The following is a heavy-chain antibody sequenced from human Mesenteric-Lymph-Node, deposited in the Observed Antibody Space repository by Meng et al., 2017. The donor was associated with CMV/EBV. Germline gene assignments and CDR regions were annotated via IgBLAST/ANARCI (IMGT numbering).Heavy chain of an antibody. J-gene: IGHJ6*02. V-gene: IGHV3-9*03. CDR2: VTWNSGAV. CDR1: GFAFDDYA. D-gene: IGHD2-2*01. Sequence: GGSLRLSCATSGFAFDDYAMHWVRQTPGKGLEWVSGVTWNSGAVGYADSVKGRFTISRDNAKDSLYLQMNSLRLEDMALYYCAKDLTPDWRTSSYGMDVWGQGTTVTVSS. CDR3: AKDLTPDWRTSSYGMDV.